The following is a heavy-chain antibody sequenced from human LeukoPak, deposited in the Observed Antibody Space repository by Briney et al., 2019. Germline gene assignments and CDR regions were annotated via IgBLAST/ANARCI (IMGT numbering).Heavy chain of an antibody. J-gene: IGHJ4*02. CDR3: ARGITGDGYCDY. Sequence: SETLSLTCTVSGGSVSSYFWSWIRRPAGKGLEWIGRIYAGGGTNYNPSLKSRVTMSVDTSKNQFSLKLNSVTAADTAVYYCARGITGDGYCDYWGQGSLVTVSS. D-gene: IGHD7-27*01. V-gene: IGHV4-4*07. CDR1: GGSVSSYF. CDR2: IYAGGGT.